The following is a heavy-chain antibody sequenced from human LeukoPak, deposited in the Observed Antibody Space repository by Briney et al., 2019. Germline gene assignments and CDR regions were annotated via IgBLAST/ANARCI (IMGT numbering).Heavy chain of an antibody. CDR2: ISSSSGYI. D-gene: IGHD2-2*01. CDR1: GFTFSHST. J-gene: IGHJ4*02. CDR3: AKALPTAMTVDY. Sequence: PGGSLRLSCAASGFTFSHSTMNWVRQAPGKGLEWVSSISSSSGYIYYADSVKGRFTISRDNAKNSLYLQMNGLRAEDTAVYYCAKALPTAMTVDYWGQGTLVTVSS. V-gene: IGHV3-21*01.